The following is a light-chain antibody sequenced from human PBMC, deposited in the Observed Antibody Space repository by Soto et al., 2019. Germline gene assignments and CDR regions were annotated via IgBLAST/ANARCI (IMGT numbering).Light chain of an antibody. V-gene: IGKV3-20*01. CDR1: QSVSSSY. J-gene: IGKJ1*01. CDR3: QQYGSSPPT. CDR2: GAS. Sequence: EIGLTQSPGTLSLSPGERATLSCRASQSVSSSYVAWYQQKPGQAPRLLIYGASSRATGIPDRFSGSGSGTDFPLTISRLEPEDFAVYYCQQYGSSPPTFGQGTKVEIK.